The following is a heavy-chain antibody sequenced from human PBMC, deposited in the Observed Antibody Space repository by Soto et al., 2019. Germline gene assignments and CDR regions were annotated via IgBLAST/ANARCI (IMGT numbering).Heavy chain of an antibody. J-gene: IGHJ6*02. Sequence: PSETLSLTCTVSGGSISSYYLSWIRQPPGKGLEWIGYIYYSGSTNYNPSLKSRVTISVDTSKNQFSPKLSSVTAADTAVYYCARREYCSSTSCYLYYYYGMDVWGQGTTVTVSS. CDR3: ARREYCSSTSCYLYYYYGMDV. CDR2: IYYSGST. CDR1: GGSISSYY. V-gene: IGHV4-59*08. D-gene: IGHD2-2*01.